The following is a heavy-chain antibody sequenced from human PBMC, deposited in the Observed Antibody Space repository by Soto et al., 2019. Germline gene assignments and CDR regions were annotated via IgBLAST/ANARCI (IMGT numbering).Heavy chain of an antibody. D-gene: IGHD5-18*01. Sequence: TLSLTCTVSGGSISSYYWSWIRQPPGKGLEWIGYIYYSGSTNYNPSLKSRVTISVDTSKNQFSLKLSSVTAADTAVYYCARVVGGYSYGYYYYGMDVWGQGTTVTASS. CDR1: GGSISSYY. CDR3: ARVVGGYSYGYYYYGMDV. J-gene: IGHJ6*02. CDR2: IYYSGST. V-gene: IGHV4-59*01.